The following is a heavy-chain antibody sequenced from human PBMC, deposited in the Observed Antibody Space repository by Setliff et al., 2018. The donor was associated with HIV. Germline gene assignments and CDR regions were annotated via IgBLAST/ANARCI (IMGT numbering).Heavy chain of an antibody. J-gene: IGHJ4*02. Sequence: SETLSLTCVVSGYSISSNDWWGWIQQSPGKGLEWIGYIYYSGSIYYNPSLKSRVTMSVDTSKNQFSLKLSSVTAVDTAVYYCAKKGNGDYHFDYWGQGTLVTVSS. V-gene: IGHV4-28*05. D-gene: IGHD4-17*01. CDR3: AKKGNGDYHFDY. CDR1: GYSISSNDW. CDR2: IYYSGSI.